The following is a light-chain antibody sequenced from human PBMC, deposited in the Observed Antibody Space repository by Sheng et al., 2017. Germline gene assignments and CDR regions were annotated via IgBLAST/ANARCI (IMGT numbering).Light chain of an antibody. CDR3: QQYNSSPYT. CDR2: KAS. V-gene: IGKV1-5*03. J-gene: IGKJ2*01. Sequence: IQLTQSPSSLSASVGDRVTITCRASQSISSWLAWYQQKPGKAPKLLIYKASSLESGVPSRFSGSGSGTEFTLTISSLQPDDFATYYCQQYNSSPYTFGQGTKLEI. CDR1: QSISSW.